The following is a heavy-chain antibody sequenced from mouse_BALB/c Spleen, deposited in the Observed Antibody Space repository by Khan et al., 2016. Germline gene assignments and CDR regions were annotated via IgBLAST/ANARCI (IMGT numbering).Heavy chain of an antibody. V-gene: IGHV14-3*02. CDR2: IDPANGNT. J-gene: IGHJ1*01. Sequence: VQLKESGAELVKPGASVKLSCTASGFNIKDTYMHWVKQRPEQGLEWIGRIDPANGNTKYDPKFQGKATITADTSSNTAYLQLSSLTSEDTAVYYCASFTTAQNWYFDVWGAGTTVTVSS. CDR1: GFNIKDTY. CDR3: ASFTTAQNWYFDV. D-gene: IGHD1-2*01.